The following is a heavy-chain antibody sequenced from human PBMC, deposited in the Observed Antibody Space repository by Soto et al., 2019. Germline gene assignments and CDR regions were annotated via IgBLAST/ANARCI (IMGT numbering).Heavy chain of an antibody. CDR3: ARVAGYGSGSRRFDT. V-gene: IGHV1-18*01. D-gene: IGHD3-10*01. Sequence: QVQLMQSGTEVAKPGASVKVSCKTSGNTVGTFGLSWVRLAPGQGLEWMGWIVGDSGATVYSQKFQRRVTMYSDRSTNTAYMELRSLTSDDSALYYCARVAGYGSGSRRFDTWGQGTLVSVSS. CDR2: IVGDSGAT. J-gene: IGHJ4*02. CDR1: GNTVGTFG.